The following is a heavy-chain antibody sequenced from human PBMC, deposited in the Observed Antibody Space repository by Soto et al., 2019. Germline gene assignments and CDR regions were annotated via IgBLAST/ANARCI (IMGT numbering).Heavy chain of an antibody. Sequence: EVQLVESGGGLVQPGRSLRLSCAASGFTFDDHGMHWVRQAPGKGLEWVSGISWNSGTIGYADSVKGRFTISRDNAKNSLYLQMNSLRPEDSAYYYCAKASGDQPSRGWDYWGQGTLVTVSS. D-gene: IGHD6-19*01. V-gene: IGHV3-9*01. CDR1: GFTFDDHG. CDR3: AKASGDQPSRGWDY. J-gene: IGHJ4*02. CDR2: ISWNSGTI.